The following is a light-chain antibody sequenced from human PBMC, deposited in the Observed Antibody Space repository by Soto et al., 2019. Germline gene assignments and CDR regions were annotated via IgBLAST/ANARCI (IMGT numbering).Light chain of an antibody. V-gene: IGKV3-20*01. CDR1: QSVSSNY. CDR3: QQYGSLSWT. J-gene: IGKJ1*01. Sequence: DIVLTQSPGTLSLSPGERATLSCRASQSVSSNYLAWYQQKPGQAPRLLIYGASTRATGVPDRFSGSGSGTDFTLTISRLEPEDFAVYHCQQYGSLSWTFGKGTKV. CDR2: GAS.